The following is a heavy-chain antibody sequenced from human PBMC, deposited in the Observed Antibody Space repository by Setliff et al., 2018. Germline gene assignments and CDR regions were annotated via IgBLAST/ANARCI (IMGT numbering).Heavy chain of an antibody. CDR1: GYIFTYYA. CDR2: INAGNGNT. D-gene: IGHD3-22*01. CDR3: ARRPYDSSGYFNY. J-gene: IGHJ4*02. V-gene: IGHV1-3*01. Sequence: ASVKVSCKASGYIFTYYAIHWVRLAPGQRLEWMGWINAGNGNTKYSQKFQGRVTITRDTSASTAYMELSSLTSEDTAVYYCARRPYDSSGYFNYWGQGTLVTVSS.